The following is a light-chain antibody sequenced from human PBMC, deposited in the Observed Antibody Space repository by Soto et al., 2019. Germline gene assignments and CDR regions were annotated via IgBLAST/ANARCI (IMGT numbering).Light chain of an antibody. CDR3: SSYTSSSTLG. CDR2: EVS. CDR1: SSDVGGYNY. J-gene: IGLJ1*01. V-gene: IGLV2-14*01. Sequence: QSVMSQHASVSGSPGQSITISCTGTSSDVGGYNYVSWYQQHPGKAPKLMIYEVSNRPSGVSNHFSGSKSANTASLTISGLQAEDEADYYCSSYTSSSTLGFGTGTKVTVL.